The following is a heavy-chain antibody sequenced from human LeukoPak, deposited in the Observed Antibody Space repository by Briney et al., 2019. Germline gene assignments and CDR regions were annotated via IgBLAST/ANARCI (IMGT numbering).Heavy chain of an antibody. J-gene: IGHJ5*02. V-gene: IGHV4-59*01. CDR3: ARAYDILTGSNWFDP. CDR1: GGSISSYY. CDR2: IYYSGST. Sequence: SGTLSLTCTVSGGSISSYYWSWIRQPPGKGLEWIGYIYYSGSTNYNPSLKSRVTISVDTSKNQFSLKLSSVTAADTAVYYCARAYDILTGSNWFDPWGQGTLVTVSS. D-gene: IGHD3-9*01.